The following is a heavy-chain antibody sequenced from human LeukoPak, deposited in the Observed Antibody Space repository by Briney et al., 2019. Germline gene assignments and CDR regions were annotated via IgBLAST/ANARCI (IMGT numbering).Heavy chain of an antibody. CDR1: GYTFTGYY. J-gene: IGHJ6*03. D-gene: IGHD5-18*01. CDR2: INPNSGGT. V-gene: IGHV1-2*02. CDR3: ARLTPYSYGEYYYYYYYMDV. Sequence: ASVKVSCKASGYTFTGYYMHWVRQAPGQGLEWMGWINPNSGGTNYAQKFQGRVTMTRDTSISTAYMELSSLRSEDTAVYYCARLTPYSYGEYYYYYYYMDVWGKGTTVTVSS.